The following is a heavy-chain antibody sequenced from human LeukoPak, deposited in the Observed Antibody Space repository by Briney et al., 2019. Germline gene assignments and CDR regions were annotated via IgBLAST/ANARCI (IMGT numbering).Heavy chain of an antibody. Sequence: GGSLRLSCAASGFTFSSYAMSWVRQAPGKGLEWVSAISGSGGSTYYADSVKGRFTISRDNSKNTLYLQMNSLGAEDTAVYYCASLYGDYGWFDPWGQGTLVTVSS. D-gene: IGHD4-17*01. J-gene: IGHJ5*02. V-gene: IGHV3-23*01. CDR3: ASLYGDYGWFDP. CDR2: ISGSGGST. CDR1: GFTFSSYA.